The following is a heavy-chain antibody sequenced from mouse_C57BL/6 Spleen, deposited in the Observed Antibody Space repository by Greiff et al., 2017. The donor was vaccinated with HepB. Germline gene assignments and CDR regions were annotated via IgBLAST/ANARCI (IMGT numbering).Heavy chain of an antibody. D-gene: IGHD3-3*01. CDR3: ARDRGPYWYFDV. J-gene: IGHJ1*03. V-gene: IGHV5-4*01. CDR1: GFTFSSYA. CDR2: ISDGGSYT. Sequence: DVMLVESGGGLVKPGGSLKLSCAASGFTFSSYAMSWVRQTPEKRLEWVATISDGGSYTYYPDNVKGRFTISRDNAKNNLYLQMSHLKSEDTAMYYCARDRGPYWYFDVWGTGTTVTVSS.